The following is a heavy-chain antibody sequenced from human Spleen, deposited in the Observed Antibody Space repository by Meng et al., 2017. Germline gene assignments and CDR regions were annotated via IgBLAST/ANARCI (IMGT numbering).Heavy chain of an antibody. CDR1: GFTFSSYA. Sequence: GESLKISCAASGFTFSSYAMHWVRQAPGKGLEWVAVISYDGSNKYYADSVRGRFTISRHNSKNTVFLQMNTLRTEDTAVYYCTIYTSGHIWGQGTKVTVSS. V-gene: IGHV3-30*14. D-gene: IGHD6-19*01. CDR2: ISYDGSNK. CDR3: TIYTSGHI. J-gene: IGHJ3*02.